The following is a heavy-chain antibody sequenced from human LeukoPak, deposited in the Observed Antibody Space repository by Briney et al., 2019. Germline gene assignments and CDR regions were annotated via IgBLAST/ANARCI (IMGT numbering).Heavy chain of an antibody. CDR2: INHSGST. CDR1: GGSFSGYY. J-gene: IGHJ4*02. Sequence: SETLSLTCAVYGGSFSGYYWSWIRQPPGKGLEWIGEINHSGSTNYNPSLKSRVTISVDTSKNQFPLKLTSLTAADTAVYFCARHAPLRYFDFWGQGILVTVSS. V-gene: IGHV4-34*01. D-gene: IGHD3-9*01. CDR3: ARHAPLRYFDF.